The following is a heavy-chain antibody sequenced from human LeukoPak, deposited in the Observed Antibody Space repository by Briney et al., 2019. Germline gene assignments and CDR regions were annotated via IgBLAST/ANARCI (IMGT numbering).Heavy chain of an antibody. J-gene: IGHJ4*02. CDR1: GLTLSTYV. Sequence: PGGSLRLSCVTPGLTLSTYVMSWFRKFPGKGLEWLSSIGTSGATTTYADSVKGRFTISRDNSENTLYLQMNSLRVEDTAEYYCARIERCDYWGQGTLVTVSS. V-gene: IGHV3-23*01. CDR2: IGTSGATT. CDR3: ARIERCDY.